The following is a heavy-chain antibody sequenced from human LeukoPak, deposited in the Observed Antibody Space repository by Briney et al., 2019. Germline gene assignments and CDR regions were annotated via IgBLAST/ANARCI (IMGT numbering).Heavy chain of an antibody. Sequence: ASVKVSCKASGYTFTGYYMHRVRQAPGQGLEWMGWINPNSGGTNYAQKFQGRVTMTRDTSISTAYMELSRLRSDDTAVYYCARVDEVITGTLDYWGQGTLVTVSS. CDR2: INPNSGGT. CDR3: ARVDEVITGTLDY. V-gene: IGHV1-2*02. D-gene: IGHD1-7*01. CDR1: GYTFTGYY. J-gene: IGHJ4*02.